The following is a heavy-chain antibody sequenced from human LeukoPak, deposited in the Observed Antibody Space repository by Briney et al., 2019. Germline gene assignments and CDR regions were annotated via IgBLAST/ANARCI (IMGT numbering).Heavy chain of an antibody. CDR2: INHSGST. Sequence: SETLSLACAVYGGSFSGYYWSWIRQPPGKGLEWIGEINHSGSTNYNPSLKTRVTISVDTSKNQFSLTLSSVTAADTAVYYCERGYEYYYDSSGYAIFDYWGQGTLVTVSS. D-gene: IGHD3-22*01. CDR1: GGSFSGYY. CDR3: ERGYEYYYDSSGYAIFDY. J-gene: IGHJ4*02. V-gene: IGHV4-34*01.